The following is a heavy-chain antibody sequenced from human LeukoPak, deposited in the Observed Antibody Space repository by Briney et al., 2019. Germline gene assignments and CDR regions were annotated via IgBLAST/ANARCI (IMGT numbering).Heavy chain of an antibody. Sequence: PGGSLRLSCAASGFTFSSYAMSWVCQAPGKGLEWVSAISGPAGSWDYADSVKGRFTISRDNSKNTLFLQMNSLRAEDTAIYYCAKKVGLVSAPLYYFDVWGQGTLVTVSS. J-gene: IGHJ4*02. CDR2: ISGPAGSW. CDR3: AKKVGLVSAPLYYFDV. CDR1: GFTFSSYA. D-gene: IGHD5/OR15-5a*01. V-gene: IGHV3-23*01.